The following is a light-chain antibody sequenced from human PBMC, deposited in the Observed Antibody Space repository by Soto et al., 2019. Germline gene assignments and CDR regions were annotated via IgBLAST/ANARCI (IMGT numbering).Light chain of an antibody. Sequence: ILMARSPATLSVSPSERSTLACRARQSGSSNSAWYQQPPGPAPRLLIYGASTRATGIPARFSGSGSGTEFPLTISRLQSEDFAVYYCQQYNNWPTFGQGTKVDIK. CDR2: GAS. CDR3: QQYNNWPT. V-gene: IGKV3-15*01. CDR1: QSGSSN. J-gene: IGKJ1*01.